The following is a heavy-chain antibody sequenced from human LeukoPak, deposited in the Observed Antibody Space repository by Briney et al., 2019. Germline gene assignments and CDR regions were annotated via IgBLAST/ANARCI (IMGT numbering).Heavy chain of an antibody. J-gene: IGHJ4*02. CDR1: GFTFSSYG. V-gene: IGHV3-33*01. Sequence: GGSLRLSRAASGFTFSSYGMHWVRQAPGKGLEWVAVIWYDGSNKYYADSVKGRFTISRDNSKNTLYLQMNSLRAEDTAVYYCARALVGATEYYFDYWGQGTLVTVSS. D-gene: IGHD1-26*01. CDR2: IWYDGSNK. CDR3: ARALVGATEYYFDY.